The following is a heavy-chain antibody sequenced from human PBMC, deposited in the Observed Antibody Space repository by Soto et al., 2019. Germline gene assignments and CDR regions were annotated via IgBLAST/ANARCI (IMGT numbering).Heavy chain of an antibody. CDR1: GGSISSYY. CDR3: ARARSSSSFFFDY. V-gene: IGHV4-59*01. CDR2: IYYSGST. J-gene: IGHJ4*02. Sequence: QVQLQESGPGLVKPSETLSLTCTVSGGSISSYYWSWIRQPPGKGLEWIGYIYYSGSTNYNPSLKSRVPISVDTSKNQFSLKLSSVTAADTAVYYCARARSSSSFFFDYWGQGTLVTVSS. D-gene: IGHD6-6*01.